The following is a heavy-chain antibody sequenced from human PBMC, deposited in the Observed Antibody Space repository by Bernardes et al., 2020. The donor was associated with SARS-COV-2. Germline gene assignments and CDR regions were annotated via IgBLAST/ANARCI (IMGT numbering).Heavy chain of an antibody. D-gene: IGHD3-3*01. CDR2: IYYSGST. CDR3: ARALTTYYDFWNGYYSNWFDP. V-gene: IGHV4-59*01. CDR1: GGSISSYY. Sequence: SETLSLTCTVSGGSISSYYWSWIRQPPGKGLEWIGYIYYSGSTNYNPSLKSRVTISLDTSKNQFSLKLRSVTAADTAVYYCARALTTYYDFWNGYYSNWFDPWGQGTLVTVSS. J-gene: IGHJ5*02.